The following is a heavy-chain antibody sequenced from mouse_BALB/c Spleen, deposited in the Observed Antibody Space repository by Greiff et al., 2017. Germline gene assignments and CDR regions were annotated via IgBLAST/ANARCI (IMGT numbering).Heavy chain of an antibody. D-gene: IGHD1-1*01. CDR2: INPSSGYT. V-gene: IGHV1-4*02. J-gene: IGHJ4*01. Sequence: QVQLKQSAAELARPGASVKMSCKASGYTFTSYTMHWVKQRPGQGLEWIGYINPSSGYTEYNQKFKDKTTLTADKSSSTAYMQLSSLTSEDSAVYYCARSSTVVAPDGMDYWGQGTSVTVSS. CDR1: GYTFTSYT. CDR3: ARSSTVVAPDGMDY.